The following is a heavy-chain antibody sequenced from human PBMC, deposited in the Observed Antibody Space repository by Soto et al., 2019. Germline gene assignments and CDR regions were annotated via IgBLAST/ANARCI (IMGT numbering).Heavy chain of an antibody. V-gene: IGHV4-39*01. CDR1: GGSIRSSSYY. CDR3: ASPKIAFYNWFDP. D-gene: IGHD3-3*02. CDR2: IYYSGST. Sequence: SETLSLTCTVSGGSIRSSSYYLGWIRQPPGKGLEWIGRIYYSGSTYYNPSLKSRVTISVDTSKNQFSLKLSSVTAADTAVYYCASPKIAFYNWFDPWGQGTLVTVSS. J-gene: IGHJ5*02.